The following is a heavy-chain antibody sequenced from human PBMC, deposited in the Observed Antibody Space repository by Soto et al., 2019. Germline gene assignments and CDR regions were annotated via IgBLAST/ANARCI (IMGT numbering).Heavy chain of an antibody. CDR2: IYPGDSEA. V-gene: IGHV5-51*01. CDR1: GYSFTSYW. D-gene: IGHD1-1*01. J-gene: IGHJ3*02. Sequence: PGESLKISCKGSGYSFTSYWIAWVRQMPGKVLEWMGIIYPGDSEAKYSPSFQGQVTVSGDKSISTAYLQWSSLKASDTAMYYCARRTGGGAFDIWGQGXMVTV. CDR3: ARRTGGGAFDI.